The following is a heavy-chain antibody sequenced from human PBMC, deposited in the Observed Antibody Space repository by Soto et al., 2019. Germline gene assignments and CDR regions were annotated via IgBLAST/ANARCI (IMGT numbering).Heavy chain of an antibody. Sequence: ASVKVSCKASGYTFTSYCMRWVRQAPGQRLEWMGWISAYNGNTNYAQKFQGRVTMTTDTSTSTAYMELRSLRSDDTAVYYCARERRYYYDSSGYYNDPWGQGTLVTVSS. CDR2: ISAYNGNT. J-gene: IGHJ5*02. D-gene: IGHD3-22*01. V-gene: IGHV1-18*04. CDR3: ARERRYYYDSSGYYNDP. CDR1: GYTFTSYC.